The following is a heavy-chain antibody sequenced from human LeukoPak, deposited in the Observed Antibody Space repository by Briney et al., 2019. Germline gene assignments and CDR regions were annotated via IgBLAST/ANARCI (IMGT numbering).Heavy chain of an antibody. CDR1: GGSFSGYY. J-gene: IGHJ4*02. CDR2: INHSGST. CDR3: ARGKTVTHFDY. D-gene: IGHD4-11*01. Sequence: SSETLSLTCAVYGGSFSGYYWSWIRQPPGKGLEWIGEINHSGSTNYNPSLKSRVTIPVDTSKNQFSLKLSSVTAADTAVYYCARGKTVTHFDYWGQGTLVTVSS. V-gene: IGHV4-34*01.